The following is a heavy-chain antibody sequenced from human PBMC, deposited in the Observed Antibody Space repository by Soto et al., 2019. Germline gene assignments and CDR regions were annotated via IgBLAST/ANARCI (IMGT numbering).Heavy chain of an antibody. CDR3: AEGFCWYAVDQ. CDR2: IHHSGST. V-gene: IGHV4-4*02. J-gene: IGHJ1*01. D-gene: IGHD6-13*01. CDR1: SASISSEQR. Sequence: QMQLQESGPGLVKPSETLSLTCAVSSASISSEQRWSWVRQPPGKGLEGIGEIHHSGSTNKNPSLKRRGTLAGNKSQDQVSPNLNSVTGADTGVYYRAEGFCWYAVDQGGQGTLVTVSS.